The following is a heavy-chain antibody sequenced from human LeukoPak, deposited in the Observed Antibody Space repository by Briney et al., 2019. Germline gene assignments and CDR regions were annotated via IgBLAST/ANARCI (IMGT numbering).Heavy chain of an antibody. CDR3: AELGITMIGGV. Sequence: GESLRISCAASGFTFSSSAMSWVRQAPGKGLEWVSYISSSGSTIYYADSVKGRFTISRDNAKNSLYLQMNSLRAEDTAVYYCAELGITMIGGVWGKGTTVTISS. D-gene: IGHD3-10*02. J-gene: IGHJ6*04. V-gene: IGHV3-48*03. CDR2: ISSSGSTI. CDR1: GFTFSSSA.